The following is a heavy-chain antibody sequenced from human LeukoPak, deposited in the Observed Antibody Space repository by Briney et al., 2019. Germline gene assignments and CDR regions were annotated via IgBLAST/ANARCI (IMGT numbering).Heavy chain of an antibody. CDR2: INPSGGST. CDR1: GYTFTSYY. CDR3: ARSGYDDYEWFDP. J-gene: IGHJ5*02. V-gene: IGHV1-46*01. D-gene: IGHD4-17*01. Sequence: ASVKVSCKAPGYTFTSYYMHWVRQAHGQGLEWMGIINPSGGSTSYAQKFQGRVTMTRDTSTSTVYMELSSLRSEDTAVYYCARSGYDDYEWFDPWGQGTLVTVSS.